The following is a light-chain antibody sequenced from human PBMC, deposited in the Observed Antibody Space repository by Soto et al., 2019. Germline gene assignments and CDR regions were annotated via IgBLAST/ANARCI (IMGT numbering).Light chain of an antibody. J-gene: IGLJ1*01. CDR2: DVS. CDR1: SSDVGGYNY. Sequence: QSALTQPASVSGSPGQSITISCTGTSSDVGGYNYVSWYQQHPGKAPKLMIYDVSHRPSGVSNRFSGSKSGNTASLTISGLQAEYEADYYCSSYTSSSTLYVFGTGTKVTVL. V-gene: IGLV2-14*01. CDR3: SSYTSSSTLYV.